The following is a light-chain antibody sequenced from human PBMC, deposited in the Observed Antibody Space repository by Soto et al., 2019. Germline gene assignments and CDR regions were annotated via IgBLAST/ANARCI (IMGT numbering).Light chain of an antibody. J-gene: IGLJ2*01. V-gene: IGLV1-44*01. Sequence: QSVLTQPTSASGTPGQRVTISCSGSSSNIGSNIVNWYQQLPGTAPKLLIYSNDQRPLEVPDRFSGSKSGTSASLAISGLQSEDETDYYCAAWDDSMNAVVFAGGTRLTVL. CDR2: SND. CDR3: AAWDDSMNAVV. CDR1: SSNIGSNI.